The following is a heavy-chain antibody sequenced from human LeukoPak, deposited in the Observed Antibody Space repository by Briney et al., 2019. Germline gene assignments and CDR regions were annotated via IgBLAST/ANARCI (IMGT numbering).Heavy chain of an antibody. CDR2: INQDGSET. CDR3: ARMGSSSSSY. D-gene: IGHD6-6*01. CDR1: GFTVSSNY. Sequence: PGGSLRLSCAASGFTVSSNYMSWVRQAPGKGLEWVANINQDGSETYYVDSVKGRFTISRDNTKNPLYLQMNSLRAEDTAVYYCARMGSSSSSYWGQGTLVTVSS. V-gene: IGHV3-7*01. J-gene: IGHJ4*02.